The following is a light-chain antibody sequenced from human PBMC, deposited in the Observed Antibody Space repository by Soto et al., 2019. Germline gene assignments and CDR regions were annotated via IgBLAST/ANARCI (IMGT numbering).Light chain of an antibody. CDR3: HQYPEWPPYT. V-gene: IGKV3-15*01. J-gene: IGKJ2*01. Sequence: ERVMTQSPATLYVSPGERATLSCRASQSVSSNLAWYQQKPAQAPRLLIYGASTRATGTPARFSGGGSGTEFTLTISRLQSEDFAVDYCHQYPEWPPYTFGQGTKVEIK. CDR2: GAS. CDR1: QSVSSN.